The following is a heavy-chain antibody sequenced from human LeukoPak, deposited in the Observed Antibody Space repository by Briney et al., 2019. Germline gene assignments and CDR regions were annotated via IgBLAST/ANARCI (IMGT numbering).Heavy chain of an antibody. D-gene: IGHD3-3*01. CDR2: IWYDGSNK. J-gene: IGHJ4*02. CDR3: ARPNDFWSGYDSEYYFDY. V-gene: IGHV3-33*01. CDR1: GFTFSSYG. Sequence: QSGGSLRLSCAASGFTFSSYGMHWVRQAPGKGLEWVAVIWYDGSNKYYADSVKGRFTISRDNSKNTLYLQMNSLRAEDTAVYYCARPNDFWSGYDSEYYFDYWGQGTLVTVSS.